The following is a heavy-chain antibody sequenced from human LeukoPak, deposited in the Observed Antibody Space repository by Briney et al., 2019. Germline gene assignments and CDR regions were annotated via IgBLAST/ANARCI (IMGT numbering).Heavy chain of an antibody. CDR1: GGSFSGYY. J-gene: IGHJ5*02. CDR3: ARRPFMVRGVHAFDP. D-gene: IGHD3-10*01. CDR2: INHSGST. Sequence: SETLSLTCAVYGGSFSGYYWSWIRQPPGKGLEWIGEINHSGSTNYNPSLKSRVTISVDTSKNQFSLKLSSVTAADTAVYYCARRPFMVRGVHAFDPWGQGTLVTVSS. V-gene: IGHV4-34*01.